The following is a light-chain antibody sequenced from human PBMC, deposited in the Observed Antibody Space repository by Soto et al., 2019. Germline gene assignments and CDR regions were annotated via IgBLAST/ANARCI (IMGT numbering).Light chain of an antibody. J-gene: IGKJ5*01. CDR2: DAS. CDR3: QQRSNWPPIT. Sequence: EIVLTQSPATLSLSPGERATLSCRASQSVSSSYLAWYQQRPGQAPRLLIYDASNRATGIPARFSGSGSGTDFTLTISSLEPEDFAVYYCQQRSNWPPITCGQGTRLEIK. V-gene: IGKV3-11*01. CDR1: QSVSSSY.